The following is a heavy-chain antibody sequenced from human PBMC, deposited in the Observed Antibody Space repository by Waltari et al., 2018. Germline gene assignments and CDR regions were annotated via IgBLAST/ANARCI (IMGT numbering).Heavy chain of an antibody. Sequence: QVQLQESGPGLVKPSQTLSLTCTVSGGSISSGSYYWGWIRQPAGRGLEWIGRIYTSGDPNYSPPLKSRVTISVDTSKNQFSLKLCSVTAADTAVYYCARERKYDFWSGSSYGMDVWGQGTTVTVSS. CDR3: ARERKYDFWSGSSYGMDV. V-gene: IGHV4-61*02. CDR2: IYTSGDP. J-gene: IGHJ6*02. D-gene: IGHD3-3*01. CDR1: GGSISSGSYY.